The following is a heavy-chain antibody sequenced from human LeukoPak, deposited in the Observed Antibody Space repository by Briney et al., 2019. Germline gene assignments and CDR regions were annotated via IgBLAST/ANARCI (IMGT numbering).Heavy chain of an antibody. J-gene: IGHJ4*02. CDR2: ISSSSSYI. Sequence: GSLRLSCAASGFTFSSYSMNWVRQAPGKGLEWVSSISSSSSYIYYADSVKGRFTISRDNAKNSLYLQMNSLRADDTAVYYCARGGIRGVLMEYWGQGTLVTVSS. CDR3: ARGGIRGVLMEY. D-gene: IGHD3-10*01. CDR1: GFTFSSYS. V-gene: IGHV3-21*04.